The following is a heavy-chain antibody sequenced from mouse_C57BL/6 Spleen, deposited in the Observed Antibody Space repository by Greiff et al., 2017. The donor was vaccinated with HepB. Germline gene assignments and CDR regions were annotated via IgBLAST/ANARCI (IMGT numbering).Heavy chain of an antibody. J-gene: IGHJ4*01. CDR2: ISSGSSTI. Sequence: EVMLVESGGGLVKPGGSLKLSCAASGFTFSDYGMHWVRQAPEKGLEWVAYISSGSSTIYYADTVKGRFTISRDNAKNTLFLQMTSLRSGDTAMYYCARPFYGSRNYAMDYWGQGTSVTVSS. CDR3: ARPFYGSRNYAMDY. V-gene: IGHV5-17*01. CDR1: GFTFSDYG. D-gene: IGHD1-1*01.